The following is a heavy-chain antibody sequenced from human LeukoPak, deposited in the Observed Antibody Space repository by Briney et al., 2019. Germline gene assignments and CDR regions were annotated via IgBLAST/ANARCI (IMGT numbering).Heavy chain of an antibody. V-gene: IGHV1-69*04. CDR1: GGTFSSYA. CDR2: IIPILGIA. CDR3: ARLKYNWFDP. Sequence: ASVKVSCKASGGTFSSYAISWVRQAPGQGLEWVGRIIPILGIANYAQKFQGRVTITADKSTSTAYMELSSLRSEDTAVYYCARLKYNWFDPWGQGTLVTVSS. J-gene: IGHJ5*02.